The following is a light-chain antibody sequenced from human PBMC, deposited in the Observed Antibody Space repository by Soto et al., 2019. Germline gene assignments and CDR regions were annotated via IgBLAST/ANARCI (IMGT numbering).Light chain of an antibody. J-gene: IGLJ2*01. CDR2: NNN. Sequence: QSVLTQPPSASGTPGQMVTISCSGSSSNIGSNAVSWYQQLPETAPKLLIYNNNQRPSGVPDRFSGSNSGTSASLVISGLQSEDEADYYCAAWDDTLNGVLFGGGTKLTVL. V-gene: IGLV1-44*01. CDR3: AAWDDTLNGVL. CDR1: SSNIGSNA.